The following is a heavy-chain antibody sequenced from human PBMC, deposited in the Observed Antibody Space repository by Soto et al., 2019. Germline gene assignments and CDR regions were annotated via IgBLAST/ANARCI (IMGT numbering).Heavy chain of an antibody. CDR1: GFTFSSYS. V-gene: IGHV3-21*01. CDR2: ISSSSSYI. J-gene: IGHJ4*02. Sequence: GGSLRLSCAASGFTFSSYSMNWVRQAPGKGLEWVSSISSSSSYIYYADSVKGRFTISRDNAKNSLYLQMNSLRAEDTAVYYCARDPNYDILTGYYDLGYWGQGTLVTVSS. CDR3: ARDPNYDILTGYYDLGY. D-gene: IGHD3-9*01.